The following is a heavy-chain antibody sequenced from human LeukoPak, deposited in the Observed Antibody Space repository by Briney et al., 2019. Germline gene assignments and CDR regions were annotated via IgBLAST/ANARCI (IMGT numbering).Heavy chain of an antibody. J-gene: IGHJ4*02. D-gene: IGHD3-22*01. V-gene: IGHV1-24*01. CDR1: GYTLTELS. CDR2: FDPEDGET. CDR3: ATDYYDSSGYCDY. Sequence: ASVTVSCRVSGYTLTELSMHWVRPAPGKGLEWMGGFDPEDGETIYAQKFQGRVTMTEDTSTDTAYMELSSLRSEDTAVYYCATDYYDSSGYCDYWGQGTLVTVSS.